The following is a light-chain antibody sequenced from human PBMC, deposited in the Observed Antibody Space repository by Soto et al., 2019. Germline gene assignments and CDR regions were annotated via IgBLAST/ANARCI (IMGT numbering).Light chain of an antibody. CDR2: DVT. V-gene: IGLV2-14*03. CDR1: SSDVGGYNY. J-gene: IGLJ1*01. CDR3: SSYTTSNTRQIV. Sequence: QCARTQLASGSRAARDSITIFCTGTSSDVGGYNYVSWYQHHPGKAPKLIIYDVTNRPSGVSNPFSGSKSGNTASLTISGLQPEDEADYYCSSYTTSNTRQIVFGTGTKVTVL.